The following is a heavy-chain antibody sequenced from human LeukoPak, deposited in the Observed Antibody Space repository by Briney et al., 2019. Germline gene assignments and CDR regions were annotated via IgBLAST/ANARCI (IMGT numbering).Heavy chain of an antibody. CDR3: ARNSFHHPLRFDY. CDR1: GGSISNYY. J-gene: IGHJ4*02. Sequence: SETLSLTCTVSGGSISNYYWSWIRQSPGKGLEWIGYIYYSGSTNYNPSLKSRVTISVDTSKNQFSLKLSSVTAADTAVYYCARNSFHHPLRFDYWGQGTLVTVSS. D-gene: IGHD2-2*01. CDR2: IYYSGST. V-gene: IGHV4-59*12.